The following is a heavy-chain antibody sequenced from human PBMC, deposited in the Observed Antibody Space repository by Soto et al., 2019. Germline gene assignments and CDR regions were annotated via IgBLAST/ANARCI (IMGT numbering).Heavy chain of an antibody. J-gene: IGHJ4*02. CDR1: GGSISSSSYY. CDR3: ARHKIVGLFDY. Sequence: SETLSLTCTVSGGSISSSSYYWGWIRQTPGTGLEWIGEINHSGSTNYNPSLKSRVTISVDTSKNQFSLKLTSVTAADTAVYYCARHKIVGLFDYWGQGTPVTVFS. D-gene: IGHD2-15*01. V-gene: IGHV4-39*01. CDR2: INHSGST.